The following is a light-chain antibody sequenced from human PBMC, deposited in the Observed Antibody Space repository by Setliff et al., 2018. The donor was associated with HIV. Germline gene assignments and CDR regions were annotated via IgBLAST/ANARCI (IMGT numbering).Light chain of an antibody. CDR3: CSNTGSNTFV. Sequence: QSALTQPASVSGSPGQSITISCTGTSNDVGRYDLVSWCKQHPARAPKLIIYQATRRPSGVSNRFSGSKSGNVASLTISGLQAEDEADDYCCSNTGSNTFVFGTGTKVTVL. CDR2: QAT. J-gene: IGLJ1*01. CDR1: SNDVGRYDL. V-gene: IGLV2-23*01.